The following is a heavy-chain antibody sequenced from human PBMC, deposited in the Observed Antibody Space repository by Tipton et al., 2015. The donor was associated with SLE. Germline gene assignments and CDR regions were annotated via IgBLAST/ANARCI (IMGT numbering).Heavy chain of an antibody. CDR1: GFTFSSYS. CDR3: ARDGGRRGSSCCFDY. D-gene: IGHD2-15*01. Sequence: GSLRLSCAASGFTFSSYSMNWVRQAPGKGLEWVSSISSSSSYIYYADSAKGRFTISRDNATNSLYLQMNSLRAEDTAVYYCARDGGRRGSSCCFDYWRQGALVTVAS. J-gene: IGHJ4*02. V-gene: IGHV3-21*03. CDR2: ISSSSSYI.